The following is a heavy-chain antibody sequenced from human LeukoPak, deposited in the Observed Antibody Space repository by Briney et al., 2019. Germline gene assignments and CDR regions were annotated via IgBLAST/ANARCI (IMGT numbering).Heavy chain of an antibody. V-gene: IGHV5-51*01. CDR2: IYPGDSDT. CDR3: ARPAGGDYYDSSGYYHPLDY. CDR1: GYSFTSYW. J-gene: IGHJ4*02. D-gene: IGHD3-22*01. Sequence: GESLKISCKGSGYSFTSYWIGWVRQMPGKGLGWMGIIYPGDSDTRYSPSFQGQVTISADKSIGTAYLQWSSLKASDTAMYYCARPAGGDYYDSSGYYHPLDYWGQGTLVTVSS.